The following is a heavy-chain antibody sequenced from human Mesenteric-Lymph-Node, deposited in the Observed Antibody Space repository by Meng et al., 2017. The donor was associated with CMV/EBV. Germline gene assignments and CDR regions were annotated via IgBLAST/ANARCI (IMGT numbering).Heavy chain of an antibody. Sequence: GSFSNFYWSWIRQTPDKGLEWIGEINQSGGTKYNPSLKSRGVISIDTSKNQFSLRLNSVTAADTAVYYCARWGFVRGNGDFVRSFDSWGQGTLVTVSS. CDR1: GSFSNFY. J-gene: IGHJ5*01. D-gene: IGHD4-17*01. CDR3: ARWGFVRGNGDFVRSFDS. V-gene: IGHV4-34*01. CDR2: INQSGGT.